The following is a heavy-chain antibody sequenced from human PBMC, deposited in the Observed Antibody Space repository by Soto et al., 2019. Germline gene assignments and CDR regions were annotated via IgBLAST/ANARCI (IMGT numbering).Heavy chain of an antibody. CDR1: GGTFSSYA. D-gene: IGHD3-3*01. J-gene: IGHJ6*02. Sequence: SVKVSCKASGGTFSSYAISWVRQAPGQGLEWMGGIIPIFGTANYAQKFQGRVTITADESTSTAYMELSSLRSEDTAVYYCARGRYDFWSGYSNYGNYYYYGVDVWGQGTTVTVSS. CDR3: ARGRYDFWSGYSNYGNYYYYGVDV. CDR2: IIPIFGTA. V-gene: IGHV1-69*13.